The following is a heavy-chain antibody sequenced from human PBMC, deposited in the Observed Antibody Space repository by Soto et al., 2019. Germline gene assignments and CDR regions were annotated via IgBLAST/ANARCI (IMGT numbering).Heavy chain of an antibody. J-gene: IGHJ4*02. V-gene: IGHV3-30*18. D-gene: IGHD2-15*01. CDR1: GFTFSSYG. CDR2: ISYDGSNK. Sequence: GGSLRLSCAASGFTFSSYGMHWVRQAPGKGLEWVAVISYDGSNKYYADSVKGRFTISRDNSKNTLYLQMNSLRAEDTAVYYCAKDVGYCSGGSCHYFDYWGQGTLVTVSS. CDR3: AKDVGYCSGGSCHYFDY.